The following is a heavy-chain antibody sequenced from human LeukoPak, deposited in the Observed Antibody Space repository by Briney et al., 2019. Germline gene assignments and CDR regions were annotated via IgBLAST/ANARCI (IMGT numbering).Heavy chain of an antibody. V-gene: IGHV3-7*01. Sequence: GGSLRLSCGASGFTSSRYWMTWFRQAPGKGLEWVANIKQDGSQKNYVDSVKGRFTISRDNAKKSLYLQMNSLRGEDTAVYFCARGGTYDIWGQGTRVTVSS. CDR2: IKQDGSQK. J-gene: IGHJ3*02. CDR1: GFTSSRYW. CDR3: ARGGTYDI.